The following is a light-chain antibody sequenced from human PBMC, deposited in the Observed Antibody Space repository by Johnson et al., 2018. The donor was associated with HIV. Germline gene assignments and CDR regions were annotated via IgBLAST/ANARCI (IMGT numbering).Light chain of an antibody. Sequence: QSVLTQPPSVSAAPGQKVTISCSGSSSNIGNNYVSWYQQLPGTAPKLLIYENNKRPSGIPDRFSGSKSGPSATLGITGLQTGDEAEYYCGTWDSSLSAGVFGTGTKVTVL. CDR3: GTWDSSLSAGV. CDR2: ENN. V-gene: IGLV1-51*02. J-gene: IGLJ1*01. CDR1: SSNIGNNY.